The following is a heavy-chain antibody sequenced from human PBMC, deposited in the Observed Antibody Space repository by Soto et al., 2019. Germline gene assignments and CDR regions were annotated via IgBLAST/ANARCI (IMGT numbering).Heavy chain of an antibody. D-gene: IGHD5-18*01. CDR2: IYYSGST. CDR1: GVSISSYY. CDR3: ARTIDSYGYFHY. V-gene: IGHV4-59*08. Sequence: SDTLSLTCTVSGVSISSYYWSWILQPPGKGLEWIGYIYYSGSTNYNPSLKSRVTISVDTSKNQFSLKLSSVTAADTAVYYCARTIDSYGYFHYWGQGTLVNVS. J-gene: IGHJ4*02.